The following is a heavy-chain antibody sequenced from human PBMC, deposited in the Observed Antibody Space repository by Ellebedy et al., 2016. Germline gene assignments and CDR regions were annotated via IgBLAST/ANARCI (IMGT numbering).Heavy chain of an antibody. J-gene: IGHJ4*02. CDR1: GFNFSSYG. CDR2: IKQDGSEK. V-gene: IGHV3-7*01. CDR3: ARYYYGSGAFDY. D-gene: IGHD3-10*01. Sequence: GGSLRLSXAASGFNFSSYGMHWVRQGTGKGLEWVANIKQDGSEKYYVDSVKGRFTISRDNAKNSLYLQMNSLRAEDTAVYYCARYYYGSGAFDYWGQGTLVTVSS.